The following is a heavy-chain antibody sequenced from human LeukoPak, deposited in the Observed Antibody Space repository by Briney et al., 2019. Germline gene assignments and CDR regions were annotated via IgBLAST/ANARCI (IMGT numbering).Heavy chain of an antibody. V-gene: IGHV4-34*01. CDR1: GGSFSGYY. CDR2: INHSGST. D-gene: IGHD3-3*01. J-gene: IGHJ6*03. CDR3: ARGQYDFQTTYYYMDV. Sequence: SETLSLTCAVYGGSFSGYYWSWIRQPPEKGLEWVGEINHSGSTNYNPSLKSRVTISVDTSKNQFSLKLSSVTAADTAVYYCARGQYDFQTTYYYMDVWGKGTTVTVSS.